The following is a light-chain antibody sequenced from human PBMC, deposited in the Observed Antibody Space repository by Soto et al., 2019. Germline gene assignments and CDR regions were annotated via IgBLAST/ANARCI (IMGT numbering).Light chain of an antibody. J-gene: IGLJ1*01. CDR2: DVS. CDR3: LSYSSNNSPYV. CDR1: SSDVGGYNY. Sequence: QSALTQPASVSGSPGQSITISCTGTSSDVGGYNYVSLYQHHPGKAPKLMIYDVSNRPSGVSNRFSGSKSGNTASLTISWLPAEDESDYYCLSYSSNNSPYVFGTGTKLTVL. V-gene: IGLV2-14*03.